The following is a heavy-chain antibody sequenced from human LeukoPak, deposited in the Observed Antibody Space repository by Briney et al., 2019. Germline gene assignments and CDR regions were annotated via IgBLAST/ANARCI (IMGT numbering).Heavy chain of an antibody. CDR1: AFTFSSYA. J-gene: IGHJ4*02. Sequence: SGGSLRLSCAASAFTFSSYAMNWVRQAPGKGREWVSGISGSGGSTSYPDSVKGRFTISRDNSKNTLYLQMNSLRAEDTAVYYCARRAAVYRKFDYWGQGTLVTVSS. CDR2: ISGSGGST. D-gene: IGHD6-13*01. V-gene: IGHV3-23*01. CDR3: ARRAAVYRKFDY.